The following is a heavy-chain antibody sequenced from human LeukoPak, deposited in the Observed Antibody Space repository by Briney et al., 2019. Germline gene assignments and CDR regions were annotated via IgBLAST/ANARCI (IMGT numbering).Heavy chain of an antibody. V-gene: IGHV1-2*02. Sequence: ASVKVSCKASGYTFTGYYIHWVRQAPGQGLEWMGWINPNTGATNYAQKFQGRVTMTRDTSITTVYMELNRLRSDATAVYYCARDRYGSGSYYSFNWFDPWGQGTLVTVSS. CDR3: ARDRYGSGSYYSFNWFDP. CDR1: GYTFTGYY. D-gene: IGHD3-10*01. CDR2: INPNTGAT. J-gene: IGHJ5*02.